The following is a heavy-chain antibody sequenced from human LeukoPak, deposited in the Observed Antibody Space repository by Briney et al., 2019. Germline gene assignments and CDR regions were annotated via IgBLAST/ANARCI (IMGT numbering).Heavy chain of an antibody. CDR2: ISYRTSHI. Sequence: GGSLRLSCTASGFTFSDCDMNWFRQAPGKGLEWVSSISYRTSHIYYADSVKGRFTISRDNAKNSLYLQMDSLRAEDTAVYFCGRAFPPLRTAAAGDYWGQGTLVAVSS. D-gene: IGHD6-13*01. CDR3: GRAFPPLRTAAAGDY. J-gene: IGHJ4*02. CDR1: GFTFSDCD. V-gene: IGHV3-21*01.